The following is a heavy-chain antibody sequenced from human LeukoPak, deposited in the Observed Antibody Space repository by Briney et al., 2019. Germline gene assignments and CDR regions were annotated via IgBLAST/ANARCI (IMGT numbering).Heavy chain of an antibody. CDR1: GYTFTSYA. D-gene: IGHD3-9*01. V-gene: IGHV1-69*13. Sequence: SVKVSCKASGYTFTSYAISWVRQAPGQGLEWMGGIIPIFGTANYAQKFQGRVTITADESTSTAYMELSSLRSEDTAVYYCARQTYYDILTGKQGLDPWGQGTLVTVSS. J-gene: IGHJ5*02. CDR2: IIPIFGTA. CDR3: ARQTYYDILTGKQGLDP.